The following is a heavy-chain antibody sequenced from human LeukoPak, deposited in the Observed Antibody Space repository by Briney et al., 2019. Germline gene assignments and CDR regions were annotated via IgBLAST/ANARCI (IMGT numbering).Heavy chain of an antibody. CDR1: GYTFTGYY. CDR2: INPNSGGT. Sequence: ASVKVSCKASGYTFTGYYMHWVRQAPGQGLEWMGWINPNSGGTNYAQKFQGRVTMTRDTSISTAYMELSRLRSDDTAVYYCARDRGLLWFGNIDYWGQGTLVTVSS. D-gene: IGHD3-10*01. J-gene: IGHJ4*02. V-gene: IGHV1-2*02. CDR3: ARDRGLLWFGNIDY.